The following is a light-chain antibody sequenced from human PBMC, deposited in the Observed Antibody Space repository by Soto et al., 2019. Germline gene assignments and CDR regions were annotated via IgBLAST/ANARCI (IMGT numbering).Light chain of an antibody. CDR3: LQYETYWT. J-gene: IGKJ1*01. CDR2: GAS. Sequence: AIQITQSPSSLSASVGDRVTITCRASQGIRNDLAWYQKKPGKAPKILIYGASTLQGGVPSRFSGSGSGTDFTLTISSLQPDDFATYYCLQYETYWTFGQGTKVDIK. CDR1: QGIRND. V-gene: IGKV1-6*01.